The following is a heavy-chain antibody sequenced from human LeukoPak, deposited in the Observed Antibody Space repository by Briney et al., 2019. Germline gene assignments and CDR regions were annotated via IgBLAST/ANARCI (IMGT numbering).Heavy chain of an antibody. D-gene: IGHD6-13*01. Sequence: GGSLRLSCVASGFTFSSLAMNWVRQAPGKGLEWVSSISSDSSYIDYADSVKGRFTISRDNAKNTLYLQVNSLRAEDTAIYYCARKAGTAAAGNYFDYWGQGTLVTVSS. CDR1: GFTFSSLA. J-gene: IGHJ4*02. V-gene: IGHV3-21*01. CDR3: ARKAGTAAAGNYFDY. CDR2: ISSDSSYI.